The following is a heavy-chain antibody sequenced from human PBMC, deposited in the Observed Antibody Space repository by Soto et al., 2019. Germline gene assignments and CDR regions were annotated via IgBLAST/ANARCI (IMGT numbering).Heavy chain of an antibody. CDR2: IYRSGST. D-gene: IGHD5-12*01. CDR1: GGSISSSNW. CDR3: ERDDREDIFYYYDCMDV. V-gene: IGHV4-4*02. Sequence: QVQLQDSGPGLVKPSGTLSLTCAVSGGSISSSNWWSWVRQPPGKGLEWIGEIYRSGSTNYNPSLKGRITNSVDKSKNQFSVQRSSVTAADTAVYYCERDDREDIFYYYDCMDVWVQGTTVTVS. J-gene: IGHJ6*02.